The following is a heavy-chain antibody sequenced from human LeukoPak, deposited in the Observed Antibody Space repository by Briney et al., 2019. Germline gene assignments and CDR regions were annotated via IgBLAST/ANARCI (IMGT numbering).Heavy chain of an antibody. V-gene: IGHV3-21*01. CDR1: GFTFSSYS. D-gene: IGHD5-24*01. Sequence: GSLRLSCAASGFTFSSYSMNWVRQAPGKGLEWVSSISSSSSYIYYADSVKGRFTISRDNAKNSLYLQMNSLRAEDTAVYYCARGGDGYNLIGFYFDYWGQGTLVTVSS. J-gene: IGHJ4*02. CDR2: ISSSSSYI. CDR3: ARGGDGYNLIGFYFDY.